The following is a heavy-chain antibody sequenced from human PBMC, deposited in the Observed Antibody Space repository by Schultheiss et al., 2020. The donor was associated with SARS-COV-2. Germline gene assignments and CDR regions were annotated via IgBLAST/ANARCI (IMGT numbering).Heavy chain of an antibody. D-gene: IGHD6-6*01. Sequence: GGSLRLSCAASGFTFSSYSMNWVRQAPGKGLEWVSSISSSSSYIYYADSVKGRFTISRDNSKNTLYLQMNSLRAEDTAVYYCAKDIRSSSSQDWGQGTLVTVSS. CDR1: GFTFSSYS. CDR2: ISSSSSYI. V-gene: IGHV3-21*04. CDR3: AKDIRSSSSQD. J-gene: IGHJ4*02.